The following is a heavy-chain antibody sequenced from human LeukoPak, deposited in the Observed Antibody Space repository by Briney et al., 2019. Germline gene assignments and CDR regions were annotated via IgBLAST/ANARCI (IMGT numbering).Heavy chain of an antibody. CDR1: GFTFSSYA. V-gene: IGHV1-69*01. Sequence: GGSLRLSCAASGFTFSSYAISWVRQAPGQGLEWMGGIIPIFGTANYAQKFQGRVTITADESTSTAYMELSSLRSEDTAVYYCARVKNYYGMDVWGQGTTVTVSS. CDR3: ARVKNYYGMDV. J-gene: IGHJ6*02. CDR2: IIPIFGTA.